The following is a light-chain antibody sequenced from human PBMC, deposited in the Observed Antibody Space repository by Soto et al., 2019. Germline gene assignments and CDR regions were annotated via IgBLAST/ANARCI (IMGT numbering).Light chain of an antibody. CDR2: EGS. Sequence: QSVLTQPAPVSGPPGQTITISCTGTNRDVGSYNLVSWYQQHTGKAPKLMIYEGSKRPSGVSGRFSGSKSGNTASLTISGLQADDEADYYCGSYAGSNIFVFGAGTKVTVL. CDR3: GSYAGSNIFV. V-gene: IGLV2-23*01. CDR1: NRDVGSYNL. J-gene: IGLJ1*01.